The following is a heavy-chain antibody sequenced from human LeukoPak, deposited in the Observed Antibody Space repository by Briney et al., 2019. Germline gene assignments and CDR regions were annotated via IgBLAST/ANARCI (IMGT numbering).Heavy chain of an antibody. J-gene: IGHJ6*03. CDR3: ARAPTGASGTNYYYYYMDV. CDR1: GFTFSGYG. V-gene: IGHV3-30*03. Sequence: GGSLRLSCAVSGFTFSGYGMHWVRQAPGKGLEWVSVISFDGSNKYYADSVKGRFTISRDSSKNTLYLQMNSLRTEDTAVYYCARAPTGASGTNYYYYYMDVWGKGTTVTVSS. CDR2: ISFDGSNK. D-gene: IGHD7-27*01.